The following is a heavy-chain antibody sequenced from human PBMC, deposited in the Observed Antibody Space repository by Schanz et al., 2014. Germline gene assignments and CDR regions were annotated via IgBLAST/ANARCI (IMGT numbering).Heavy chain of an antibody. J-gene: IGHJ3*02. V-gene: IGHV3-48*02. D-gene: IGHD2-15*01. Sequence: EGQLVESGGAWIQPGGSLRLPCEASGFTFSTSSMNWVRQAPGGGLGGVSNNSRGSGTIYYADSVKGRFTISRDNAKNSLYLQMNSLRDEDTAVYYCARLHSPYAFDIWGQGTMVTVSS. CDR2: NSRGSGTI. CDR1: GFTFSTSS. CDR3: ARLHSPYAFDI.